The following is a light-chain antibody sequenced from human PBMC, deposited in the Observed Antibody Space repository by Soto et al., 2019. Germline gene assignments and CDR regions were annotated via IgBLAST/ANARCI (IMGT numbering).Light chain of an antibody. CDR3: CSYAGSYTFYV. Sequence: QSVLTHPRSVSRSPGQSFTISFTGTSSYVGGYNYVSWYQQHPGKAPKLMIYDVTKRPSGVPDRFSGSKSGNTASLTISGLKAEDEADYYCCSYAGSYTFYVFGTGTKVTVL. J-gene: IGLJ1*01. V-gene: IGLV2-11*01. CDR1: SSYVGGYNY. CDR2: DVT.